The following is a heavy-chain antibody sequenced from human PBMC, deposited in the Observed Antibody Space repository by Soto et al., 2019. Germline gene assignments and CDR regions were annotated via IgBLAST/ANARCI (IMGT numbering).Heavy chain of an antibody. CDR3: AKGVEAWIQLWAYFDY. Sequence: GGSLRLSCAASGFTFSSYAMSWVRQAPGKGLEWVSAISGSGGSTYYADSVKGRFTISRDNSKNTLYLQMNSLRAEDTAIYYCAKGVEAWIQLWAYFDYWGQGTLDTVSS. CDR2: ISGSGGST. D-gene: IGHD5-18*01. J-gene: IGHJ4*02. CDR1: GFTFSSYA. V-gene: IGHV3-23*01.